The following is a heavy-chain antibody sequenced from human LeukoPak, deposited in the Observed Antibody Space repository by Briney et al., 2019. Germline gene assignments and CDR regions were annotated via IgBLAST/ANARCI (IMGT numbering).Heavy chain of an antibody. D-gene: IGHD3-22*01. Sequence: ASVKVSCKASGYTFTSYGISWVRQAPGQGLEWMGWISAYNGNTNYAQKLQGRVTMTTDTSTSTAYMELRSLRSDDTAVYYCAGDKTYYYDSSGYNLGHWGQGTLVTVSS. CDR3: AGDKTYYYDSSGYNLGH. CDR1: GYTFTSYG. J-gene: IGHJ4*02. CDR2: ISAYNGNT. V-gene: IGHV1-18*01.